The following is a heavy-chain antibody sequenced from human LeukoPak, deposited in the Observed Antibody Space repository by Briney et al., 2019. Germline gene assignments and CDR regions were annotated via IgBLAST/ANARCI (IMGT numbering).Heavy chain of an antibody. D-gene: IGHD1-14*01. CDR2: ISASSSFI. J-gene: IGHJ5*02. Sequence: GGSLRLSCASGFTLSGYNMNWVRQAPGKGLEWVASISASSSFIYYSDSVRGRFTISRDNPKKSLYLQMNNLGVEDTAVYFCAAAPELPGWFDPWGQGTLVTVSS. CDR1: GFTLSGYN. CDR3: AAAPELPGWFDP. V-gene: IGHV3-21*01.